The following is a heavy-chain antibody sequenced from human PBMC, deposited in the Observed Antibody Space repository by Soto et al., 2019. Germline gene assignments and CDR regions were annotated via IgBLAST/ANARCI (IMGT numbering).Heavy chain of an antibody. CDR2: INTYNGNT. J-gene: IGHJ4*02. D-gene: IGHD2-2*01. CDR3: ARAPQTSEF. V-gene: IGHV1-18*01. Sequence: QVQLVQSGPEVKKPGASVKVSCKTSGYIFTTYSIAWVRQAPGQGLEWMGWINTYNGNTHYTQKFQDRVTVTTDTSTATAYTEMSSLTSDDTAVYFRARAPQTSEFWGQRTLITVSS. CDR1: GYIFTTYS.